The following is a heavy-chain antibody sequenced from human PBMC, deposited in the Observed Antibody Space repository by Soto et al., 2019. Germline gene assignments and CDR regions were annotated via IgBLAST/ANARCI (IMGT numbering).Heavy chain of an antibody. Sequence: SQTLSLTCAISGDSVSSNSAAWNWIRQSPSRGLEWLGRTYYRSKWYNDYAVSVKSRITINPDTSKNQFSLQLNSVTPEDTAVYYCARWNSSSWYPYYYGMDVWGQGTTVTVSS. CDR2: TYYRSKWYN. J-gene: IGHJ6*02. D-gene: IGHD6-13*01. CDR3: ARWNSSSWYPYYYGMDV. CDR1: GDSVSSNSAA. V-gene: IGHV6-1*01.